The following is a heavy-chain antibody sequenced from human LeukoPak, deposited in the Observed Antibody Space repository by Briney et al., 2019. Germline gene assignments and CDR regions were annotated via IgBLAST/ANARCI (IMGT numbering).Heavy chain of an antibody. Sequence: GALRLSCAASGFTFSSYWMSWVRLAPGKGLEWVANIKGDGSEKWYADSVEGRFTISRDNAQNSVHLQMNSLRAEDTAVYHCARDEYRSRWLHPWGQGTLVTVTS. CDR1: GFTFSSYW. CDR3: ARDEYRSRWLHP. V-gene: IGHV3-7*01. J-gene: IGHJ5*02. D-gene: IGHD5-24*01. CDR2: IKGDGSEK.